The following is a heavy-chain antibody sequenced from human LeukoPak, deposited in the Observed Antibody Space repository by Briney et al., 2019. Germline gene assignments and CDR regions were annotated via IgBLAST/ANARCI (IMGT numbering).Heavy chain of an antibody. Sequence: GGTLRLSCAASGFIFSHYSMNWVRQAPGKGLEWVSGITSRSTTYYADSVKGRFTISRDNSKNMVWLQINSPTAEDTATYYCAKDGNWARFEDWGQGTLVTVSS. J-gene: IGHJ4*02. CDR2: ITSRSTT. CDR1: GFIFSHYS. D-gene: IGHD7-27*01. V-gene: IGHV3-23*01. CDR3: AKDGNWARFED.